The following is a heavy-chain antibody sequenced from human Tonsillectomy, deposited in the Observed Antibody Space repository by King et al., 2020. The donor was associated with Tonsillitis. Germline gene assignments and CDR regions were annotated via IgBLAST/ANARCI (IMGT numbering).Heavy chain of an antibody. V-gene: IGHV1-2*02. CDR1: GNTFTDYY. CDR3: TRWALTGYGMDV. J-gene: IGHJ6*02. CDR2: INPNGRGT. D-gene: IGHD1-14*01. Sequence: QLVQSGAEVKKPGASVKVSCKASGNTFTDYYIHWVRQAPGQGLEWMGWINPNGRGTNYAQNFQGRVTMTRDTSISTAYMELTRLRSDDTAVYYCTRWALTGYGMDVWGQGTTVTVSS.